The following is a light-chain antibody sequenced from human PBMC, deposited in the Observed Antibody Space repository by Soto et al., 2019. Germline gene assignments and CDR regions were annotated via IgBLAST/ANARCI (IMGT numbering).Light chain of an antibody. CDR1: QSVSSN. CDR2: GAS. J-gene: IGKJ1*01. Sequence: EIVMTQSPATQSVSPGPRATLSCRASQSVSSNLAWYQQKPGQAPRLLIYGASTRATGIPARFSGSGSGTEFTLTISSLQSEDFAVYYCQQYNNWPPWTFGQGTKVDIK. V-gene: IGKV3-15*01. CDR3: QQYNNWPPWT.